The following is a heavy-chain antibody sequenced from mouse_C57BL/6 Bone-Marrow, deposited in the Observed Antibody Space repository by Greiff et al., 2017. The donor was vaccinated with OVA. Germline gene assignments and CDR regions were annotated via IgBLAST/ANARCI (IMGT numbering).Heavy chain of an antibody. Sequence: EVKLMESGAELVRPGASVKLSCTASGFNIKDDYMHWVKQRPEQGLEWIGWIDPENGDTEYASKFQGKATITADTSSNTAYLQLSSLTSEDTAVYYCTNGGYGGFAYWGQGTLVTVSA. D-gene: IGHD2-2*01. CDR3: TNGGYGGFAY. V-gene: IGHV14-4*01. CDR1: GFNIKDDY. CDR2: IDPENGDT. J-gene: IGHJ3*01.